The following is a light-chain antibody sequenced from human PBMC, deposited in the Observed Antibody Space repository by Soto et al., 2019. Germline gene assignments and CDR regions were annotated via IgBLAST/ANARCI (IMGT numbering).Light chain of an antibody. J-gene: IGKJ5*01. CDR2: AAS. V-gene: IGKV1-39*01. Sequence: DIQMTQSPSTLSASVGDRVTITCRASQSISTYLNWYQQKPGKAPKLLIYAASSLQSGVPSRFSGSVSGTLFTLTISSLQPEDFATYYCQQTSSTPVTFGQGTRLEIK. CDR3: QQTSSTPVT. CDR1: QSISTY.